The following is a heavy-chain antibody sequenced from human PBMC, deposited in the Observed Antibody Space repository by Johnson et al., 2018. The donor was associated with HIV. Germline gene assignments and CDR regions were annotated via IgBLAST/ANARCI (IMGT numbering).Heavy chain of an antibody. CDR3: ANALILDAFNI. CDR2: ISGGADDT. CDR1: GFTFSSYA. V-gene: IGHV3-23*04. J-gene: IGHJ3*02. D-gene: IGHD2-21*01. Sequence: VQLVESGGGVVQPGGSLRLSCAASGFTFSSYAMDWVRQAPGKGLEWVSFISGGADDTYYADSVKGRFTISRDNSKNTLYLQMNSLRADDTAVYYCANALILDAFNIWGQGTMVTVSS.